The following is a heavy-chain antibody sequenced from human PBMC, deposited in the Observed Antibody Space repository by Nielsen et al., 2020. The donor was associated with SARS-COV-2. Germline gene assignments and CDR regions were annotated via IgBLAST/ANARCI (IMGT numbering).Heavy chain of an antibody. Sequence: SETLSLTCVVSGGSISSGGYSWSWIRQPPGKGLEWIGYIYHSGRTYYNPSLKSRVTISVDRSKNQFSLKLSSVTAADTAVYYCARGGRITFGGADDAFDIWGQGTMVTVSS. CDR1: GGSISSGGYS. CDR3: ARGGRITFGGADDAFDI. J-gene: IGHJ3*02. D-gene: IGHD3-16*01. V-gene: IGHV4-30-2*01. CDR2: IYHSGRT.